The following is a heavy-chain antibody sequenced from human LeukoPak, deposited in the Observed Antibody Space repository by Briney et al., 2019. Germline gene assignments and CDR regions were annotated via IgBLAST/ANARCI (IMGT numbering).Heavy chain of an antibody. D-gene: IGHD2-2*01. CDR1: GFTFSSYA. CDR3: ARDPCSSTSCYGDY. CDR2: ISYDGSNK. J-gene: IGHJ4*02. V-gene: IGHV3-30-3*01. Sequence: GGSLKLSCAASGFTFSSYAMHWVRQAPDKGLEWVAVISYDGSNKYYADSVKGRFTISRDNSKNTLYLQMNSLRAEDTAVYYCARDPCSSTSCYGDYWGQGTLVTVSS.